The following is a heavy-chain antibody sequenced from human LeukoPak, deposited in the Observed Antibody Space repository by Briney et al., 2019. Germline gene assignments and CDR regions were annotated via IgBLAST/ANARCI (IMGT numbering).Heavy chain of an antibody. CDR1: GGSISSSTYY. Sequence: SETLSLTCIVSGGSISSSTYYWGWIRQPPGKGLEWIGNIYYNGNTYYNPSLKSRVTISADTSKNQFSLKLNSVTAADTAVYYCARKEVAAPYYFDYWGQGTLVTVSS. D-gene: IGHD1-26*01. V-gene: IGHV4-39*07. CDR3: ARKEVAAPYYFDY. J-gene: IGHJ4*02. CDR2: IYYNGNT.